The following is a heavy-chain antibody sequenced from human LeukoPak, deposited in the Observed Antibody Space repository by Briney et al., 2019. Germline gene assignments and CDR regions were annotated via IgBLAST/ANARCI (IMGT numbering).Heavy chain of an antibody. CDR2: INPSGGST. Sequence: ASVKVSCKASGYTFTSYYMHWVRQAPGQGLEWMGIINPSGGSTSYAQKFQGRVTMTRDMSTSTVYMELSSLRSGDTAVYYCARERKKDYDSSGYYPLDYWGQGTLVTVSS. CDR1: GYTFTSYY. V-gene: IGHV1-46*01. D-gene: IGHD3-22*01. J-gene: IGHJ4*02. CDR3: ARERKKDYDSSGYYPLDY.